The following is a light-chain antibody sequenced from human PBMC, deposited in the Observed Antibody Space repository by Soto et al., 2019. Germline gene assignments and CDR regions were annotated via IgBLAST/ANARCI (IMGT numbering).Light chain of an antibody. Sequence: EIVMTQSPATLSVSPGERATLSCRASQSVSSNLAWYHQKPGQAPRLLIYGASTRATGIPARFSGSGSGTEFTLTIPSLQSEDFAVYYCQQYNDWPRTFGQGTKVEIK. CDR3: QQYNDWPRT. J-gene: IGKJ1*01. CDR1: QSVSSN. V-gene: IGKV3-15*01. CDR2: GAS.